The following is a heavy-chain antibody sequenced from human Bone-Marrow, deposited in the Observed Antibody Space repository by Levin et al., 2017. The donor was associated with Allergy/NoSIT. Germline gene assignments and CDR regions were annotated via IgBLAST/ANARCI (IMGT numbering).Heavy chain of an antibody. CDR3: ARQYSSTWYIFDY. V-gene: IGHV3-23*01. D-gene: IGHD6-13*01. CDR2: IYPSGGST. J-gene: IGHJ4*02. Sequence: LSGGSLRLSCAGSGFTFSSYAMNWVRQAPGKGLEWVSTIYPSGGSTYYADSVKGRFTISRDNSKNTLSLQMNSLRADDTAVYYCARQYSSTWYIFDYWGQGTLVTVSS. CDR1: GFTFSSYA.